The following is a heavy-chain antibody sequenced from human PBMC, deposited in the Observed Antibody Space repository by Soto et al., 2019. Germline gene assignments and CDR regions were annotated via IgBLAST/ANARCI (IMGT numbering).Heavy chain of an antibody. CDR3: AAGEARSRNLAPYYLDF. D-gene: IGHD6-13*01. CDR1: GGSMRNYF. V-gene: IGHV4-59*01. CDR2: IHYSGTT. Sequence: PSETLSLTCTVSGGSMRNYFWTWIRQPPGKGLEWIGYIHYSGTTSFFPSYNPSLRSRVTISEDTSKNQFSLKLLSVTTADTAVYFCAAGEARSRNLAPYYLDFWGQGTMVTVS. J-gene: IGHJ4*02.